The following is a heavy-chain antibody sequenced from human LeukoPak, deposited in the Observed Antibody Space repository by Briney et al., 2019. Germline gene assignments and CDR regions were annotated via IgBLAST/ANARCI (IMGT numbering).Heavy chain of an antibody. CDR2: IYYSGST. CDR1: GGSISSGDYY. J-gene: IGHJ3*02. D-gene: IGHD3-22*01. CDR3: ARESTGYYYDSSGYYAAFDI. Sequence: SETLSLTCTVSGGSISSGDYYWSWIHQPPGKGLEWIGYIYYSGSTYYNPSLKSRVTISVDTSKNQFSLKLSSVTAADTAVYYCARESTGYYYDSSGYYAAFDIWGQGTMVTVSS. V-gene: IGHV4-30-4*01.